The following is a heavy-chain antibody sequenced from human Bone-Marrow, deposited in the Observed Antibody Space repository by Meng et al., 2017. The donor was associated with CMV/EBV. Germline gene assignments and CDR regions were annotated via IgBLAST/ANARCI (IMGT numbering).Heavy chain of an antibody. Sequence: GGSLRLSCTVSGGSISSYYWSWIRQPPGKGLEWVANIKQDESEKHYVDSVRGRFTISRDNAKNSLYLQMNSLRAEDTAVYYCARDTYGALDYWGQGTLVNVSS. V-gene: IGHV3-7*01. CDR2: IKQDESEK. D-gene: IGHD2-8*01. CDR3: ARDTYGALDY. CDR1: GGSISSYY. J-gene: IGHJ4*02.